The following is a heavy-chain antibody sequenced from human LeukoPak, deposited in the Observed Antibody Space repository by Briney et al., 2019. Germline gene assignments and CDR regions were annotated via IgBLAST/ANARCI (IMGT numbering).Heavy chain of an antibody. Sequence: TGGSLRLSCAASGFTFSSYETNWVRQAPGKGLEWVSYISSSGSTIYYADSVKGRFTISRDNAKNSLYLQMNSLRAEDTAVYYCARSPPMYSSGLYYYYYYMDVWGNSSTVAIYS. CDR3: ARSPPMYSSGLYYYYYYMDV. J-gene: IGHJ6*03. CDR1: GFTFSSYE. V-gene: IGHV3-48*03. CDR2: ISSSGSTI. D-gene: IGHD6-19*01.